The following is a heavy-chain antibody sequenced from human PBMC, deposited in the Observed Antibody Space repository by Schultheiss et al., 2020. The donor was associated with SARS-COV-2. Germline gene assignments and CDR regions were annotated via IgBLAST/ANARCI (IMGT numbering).Heavy chain of an antibody. V-gene: IGHV4-59*12. CDR3: ARDIARNNWFDP. D-gene: IGHD1-14*01. J-gene: IGHJ5*02. Sequence: SETLSLTCTVSGGSISSYYWSWIRQPPGKGLEWIGYIYYSGSTNYNPSHKSRVTISVDTSKNQFSLQLNSVTPEDTAVYYCARDIARNNWFDPWGQGTLVTVSS. CDR1: GGSISSYY. CDR2: IYYSGST.